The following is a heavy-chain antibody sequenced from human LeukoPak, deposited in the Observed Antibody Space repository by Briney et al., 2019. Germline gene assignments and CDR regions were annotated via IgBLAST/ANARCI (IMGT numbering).Heavy chain of an antibody. CDR1: GGSISSYY. Sequence: PSETLSLTCTVSGGSISSYYWSWIRQPPGKGLEWIGYIYYSGSTHYNPSLKSRVTISVDTSKNQFSLKLSSVTAADTAVYYFARRGGRGTDYYFYGMDVWGQGTTVTVSS. D-gene: IGHD3-16*01. V-gene: IGHV4-59*08. J-gene: IGHJ6*02. CDR2: IYYSGST. CDR3: ARRGGRGTDYYFYGMDV.